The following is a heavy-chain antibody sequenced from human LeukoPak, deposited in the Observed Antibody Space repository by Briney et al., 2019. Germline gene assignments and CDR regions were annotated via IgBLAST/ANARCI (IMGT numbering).Heavy chain of an antibody. J-gene: IGHJ5*02. V-gene: IGHV5-51*01. D-gene: IGHD3-10*01. Sequence: GDSTKISCKGSGYSFTSYWIGWVRQMPGKGLEWMGIIYHGGSGTRYSTSFQGQVTISADKSISTAYLQWSSLKASDTAMYYCARYYGSGQNWFDPWGQGTLVTVSS. CDR1: GYSFTSYW. CDR3: ARYYGSGQNWFDP. CDR2: IYHGGSGT.